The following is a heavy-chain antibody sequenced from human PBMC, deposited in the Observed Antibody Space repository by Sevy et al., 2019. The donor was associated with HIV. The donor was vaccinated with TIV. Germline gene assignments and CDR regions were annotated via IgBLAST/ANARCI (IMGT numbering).Heavy chain of an antibody. D-gene: IGHD6-13*01. J-gene: IGHJ6*02. CDR3: ANARGRYEGSSWLYYYYLMDV. Sequence: GGSLRLSCAAAGFTFSRYGMHWARQAPGKGLEWVAVISSDGSDKEYAESVKGRFTVSRVNSKDTVYLQMNSLRLEDTAIYYCANARGRYEGSSWLYYYYLMDVWGQGTTVTVSS. CDR2: ISSDGSDK. CDR1: GFTFSRYG. V-gene: IGHV3-30*18.